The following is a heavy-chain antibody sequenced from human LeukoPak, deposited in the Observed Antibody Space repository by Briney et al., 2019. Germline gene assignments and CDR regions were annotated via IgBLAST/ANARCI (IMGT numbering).Heavy chain of an antibody. Sequence: PGGSLRLSCAASGFTFSSYWMHWVRQAPGKGLVWVSRINSDGSTISYADSVKGRFTISRDNAKNTLYLQMNSLRAEDTAVYYCAREETWFGELLSTLDYWGQGTLVTVSS. D-gene: IGHD3-10*01. CDR3: AREETWFGELLSTLDY. CDR1: GFTFSSYW. V-gene: IGHV3-74*01. J-gene: IGHJ4*02. CDR2: INSDGSTI.